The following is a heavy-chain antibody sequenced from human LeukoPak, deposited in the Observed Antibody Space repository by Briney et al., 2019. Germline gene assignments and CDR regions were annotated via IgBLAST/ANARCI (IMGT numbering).Heavy chain of an antibody. CDR2: IHGTLGST. CDR1: GGPTRISY. J-gene: IGHJ3*02. Sequence: SSEPFPLTCTFSGGPTRISYGVWSRPPPEREMQWIGRIHGTLGSTNRNPSLKRRVVMSLDTSSNQFSLRLSAMSAADTATYYCARIFDRDIWGQGTLVTVSP. V-gene: IGHV4-4*07. CDR3: ARIFDRDI. D-gene: IGHD3-3*01.